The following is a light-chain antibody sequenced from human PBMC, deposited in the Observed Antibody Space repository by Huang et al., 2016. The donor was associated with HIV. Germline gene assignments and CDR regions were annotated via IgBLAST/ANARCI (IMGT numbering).Light chain of an antibody. CDR3: LQYYSVPQT. CDR1: QTVLYSLNKKNY. V-gene: IGKV4-1*01. J-gene: IGKJ1*01. Sequence: DIVMTQSPDSLAVSPGERATINCKSSQTVLYSLNKKNYLAWFQQQPGRPPKLLIYWATTRESGVPDRVSGSGSGTDFTLTINNLQAEDVAVYFCLQYYSVPQTFGHGTKVEIK. CDR2: WAT.